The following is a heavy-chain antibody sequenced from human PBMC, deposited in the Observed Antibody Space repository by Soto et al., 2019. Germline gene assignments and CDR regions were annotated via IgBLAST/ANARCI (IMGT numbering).Heavy chain of an antibody. D-gene: IGHD1-26*01. CDR3: ARGPAPEVGAFDI. CDR2: IIPIFGTA. J-gene: IGHJ3*02. V-gene: IGHV1-69*13. Sequence: ASVKVSCKASGGTFSSYAISWVRQAPGQGLEWMGGIIPIFGTANYAQKFQGRVTITADESTSTAYMELSSLRSEDTAVYYCARGPAPEVGAFDIWGQGTMVTVSS. CDR1: GGTFSSYA.